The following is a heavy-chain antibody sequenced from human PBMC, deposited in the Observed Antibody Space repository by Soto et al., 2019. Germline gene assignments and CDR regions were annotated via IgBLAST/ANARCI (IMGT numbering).Heavy chain of an antibody. CDR3: AGGGIAAYSYGMDV. J-gene: IGHJ6*02. V-gene: IGHV1-8*01. D-gene: IGHD6-13*01. Sequence: QVQLVQSGAEVKKPGASVKVSCKASGYTFTSYEVNWVRQATGQGIEWMGWMNPNSGNTDYAHKFQGRVTLIRNTSMSTEYMELPSLRSEATAIYYWAGGGIAAYSYGMDVWGQGTTVTVSS. CDR1: GYTFTSYE. CDR2: MNPNSGNT.